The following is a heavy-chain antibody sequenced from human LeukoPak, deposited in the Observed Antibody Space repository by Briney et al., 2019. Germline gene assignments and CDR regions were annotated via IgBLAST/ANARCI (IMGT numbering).Heavy chain of an antibody. Sequence: ASVKVSCKASGYTFTSYYMHWVRQAPGQGLEWMGIINPSGGSTTYAQKFQGRVTMTRDTSTSTVYMELSSLRSEDTAVYYCARTEYYYGSVPFNWFDPWGQGTLVTVSS. CDR3: ARTEYYYGSVPFNWFDP. V-gene: IGHV1-46*01. CDR2: INPSGGST. CDR1: GYTFTSYY. D-gene: IGHD3-10*01. J-gene: IGHJ5*02.